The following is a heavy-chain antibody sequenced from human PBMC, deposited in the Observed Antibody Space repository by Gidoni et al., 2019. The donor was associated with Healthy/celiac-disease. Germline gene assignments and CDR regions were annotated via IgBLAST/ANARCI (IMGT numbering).Heavy chain of an antibody. CDR1: GGSISSSSYY. Sequence: QLQLQASRPGLVKPSEPLSLACTVPGGSISSSSYYWGWIRQPHGRGLEWIGGIYYSGSTYYNPSLKRRVTISVDTSKNQLSQKLSSVTAADTAVYCCAGLQGGSGWYNWFDPWGQGTLVTVSA. CDR3: AGLQGGSGWYNWFDP. D-gene: IGHD6-19*01. CDR2: IYYSGST. J-gene: IGHJ5*02. V-gene: IGHV4-39*01.